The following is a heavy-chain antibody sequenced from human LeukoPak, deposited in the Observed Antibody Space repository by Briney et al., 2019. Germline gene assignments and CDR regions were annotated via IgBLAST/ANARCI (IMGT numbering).Heavy chain of an antibody. CDR2: INPSGGST. CDR1: GYTFTSYY. J-gene: IGHJ6*02. Sequence: ASVKVSCKASGYTFTSYYMHWVRQAPGQGLEWMGIINPSGGSTSYARKFQGRVTMTRDTSTSTVYMELSSLRSEDTAVYYCARDIAVAGTPSDYYYGMDVWGQGTTVTVSS. V-gene: IGHV1-46*01. D-gene: IGHD6-19*01. CDR3: ARDIAVAGTPSDYYYGMDV.